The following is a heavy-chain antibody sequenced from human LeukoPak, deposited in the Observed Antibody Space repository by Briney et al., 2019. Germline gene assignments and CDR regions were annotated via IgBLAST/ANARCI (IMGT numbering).Heavy chain of an antibody. CDR2: INPSGGST. CDR1: GYTFTSYY. V-gene: IGHV1-46*01. CDR3: ARDRGYSYGGDAFDI. Sequence: ASVKVSCKASGYTFTSYYMHWVRQAPGQGLEWMGIINPSGGSTSYAKKFQGRVTMTRDTSTSTVYMELSSLRSEDTAVYYCARDRGYSYGGDAFDIWGQGTMVAVSS. J-gene: IGHJ3*02. D-gene: IGHD5-18*01.